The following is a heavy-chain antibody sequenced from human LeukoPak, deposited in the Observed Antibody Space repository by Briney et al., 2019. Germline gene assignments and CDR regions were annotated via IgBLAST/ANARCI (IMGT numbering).Heavy chain of an antibody. CDR3: ARPPYGDYGGYFDY. CDR1: GCKLEDFG. J-gene: IGHJ4*02. CDR2: ISSSSSYI. Sequence: GGSLRLSCSGSGCKLEDFGMNWVRQAPGKGLEWVASISSSSSYIYYADSVKGRFTISRDNAKTSLSLQMTSLRAEDTAVYYCARPPYGDYGGYFDYWGQGPLVTVSS. D-gene: IGHD4-17*01. V-gene: IGHV3-21*01.